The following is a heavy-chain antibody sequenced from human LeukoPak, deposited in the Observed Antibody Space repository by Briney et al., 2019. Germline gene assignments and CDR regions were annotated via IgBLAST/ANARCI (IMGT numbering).Heavy chain of an antibody. V-gene: IGHV1-2*02. CDR2: INPNSGGT. D-gene: IGHD3-10*01. CDR1: GYTFTGYY. Sequence: ASVKVSCKASGYTFTGYYMHWVRQAPGQGLEWMGWINPNSGGTNYAQKFQGRVTMTRDTSISTAYMELSRLRSEDTAVYYCARDRVTMVRGGALYYYYYGMDVWGQGTTVTVSS. J-gene: IGHJ6*02. CDR3: ARDRVTMVRGGALYYYYYGMDV.